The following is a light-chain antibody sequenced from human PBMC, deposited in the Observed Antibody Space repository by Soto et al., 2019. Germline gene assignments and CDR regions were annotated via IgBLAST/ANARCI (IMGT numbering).Light chain of an antibody. V-gene: IGKV3-15*01. CDR3: QQYNKCPVYT. CDR2: EAS. Sequence: VRTQSQTTLSVAPGERATLSCSASQSVSSNLAWYQQKPGQAPRLLIYEASTRATGIPARFSGSGSGTEFTLTISSLQSEDFAVYYCQQYNKCPVYTVGQGSKVDI. J-gene: IGKJ2*01. CDR1: QSVSSN.